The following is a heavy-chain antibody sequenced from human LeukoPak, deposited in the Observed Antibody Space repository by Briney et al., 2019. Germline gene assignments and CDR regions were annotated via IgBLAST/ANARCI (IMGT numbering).Heavy chain of an antibody. CDR1: GGSFSGYY. J-gene: IGHJ4*02. CDR3: ARVPYGSGSYYHY. V-gene: IGHV4-34*01. CDR2: INHSGST. D-gene: IGHD3-10*01. Sequence: SETLSLTCAVYGGSFSGYYWSWIRQPPGKGLEWIGEINHSGSTNYNPSLKSRVTISVDTSKNQFSLKLSSVTAADTAVYYCARVPYGSGSYYHYWGQGTLVTVS.